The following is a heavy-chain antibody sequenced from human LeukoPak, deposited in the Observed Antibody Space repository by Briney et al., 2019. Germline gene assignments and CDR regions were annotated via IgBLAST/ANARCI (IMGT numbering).Heavy chain of an antibody. CDR1: GYTFTSYG. D-gene: IGHD3-9*01. J-gene: IGHJ4*02. CDR3: ARLLRYFDWIDSYYFDY. Sequence: ASVKVSCKASGYTFTSYGISWVRQAPGQGLEWMGWISAYNGNTNYAQKLQGRVTMTTDTSTSTAYMELRSLRSDGTAVYYCARLLRYFDWIDSYYFDYWGQGTLVTVSS. V-gene: IGHV1-18*01. CDR2: ISAYNGNT.